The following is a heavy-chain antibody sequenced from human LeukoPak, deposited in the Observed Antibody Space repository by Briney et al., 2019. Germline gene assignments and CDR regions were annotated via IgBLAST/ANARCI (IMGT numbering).Heavy chain of an antibody. D-gene: IGHD7-27*01. CDR1: GFTFSSYW. CDR3: ARVKTGPGYYGMDV. CDR2: INSDGSST. V-gene: IGHV3-74*01. J-gene: IGHJ6*04. Sequence: GGSLRLSCAASGFTFSSYWMHWVRQAPGKGLVWVSRINSDGSSTSYADSVKGRFTISRDNAKNTLYLQMNGLRAEDTAVYYCARVKTGPGYYGMDVWGKGTTVTVSS.